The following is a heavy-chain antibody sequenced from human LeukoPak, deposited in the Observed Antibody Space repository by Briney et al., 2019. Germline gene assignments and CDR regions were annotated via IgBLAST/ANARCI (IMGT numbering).Heavy chain of an antibody. Sequence: GGSLRLSCAASGFTFSSYCMHWVRQPPGKGLEWVAVIPYEGRNKQYADSVEGRLTISRDNHENTLYLPMNSQRAEHTGVYYCAKGAIGAPLHYYYYYMDGWGKGTTVTVSS. CDR3: AKGAIGAPLHYYYYYMDG. CDR1: GFTFSSYC. CDR2: IPYEGRNK. V-gene: IGHV3-30*18. J-gene: IGHJ6*03.